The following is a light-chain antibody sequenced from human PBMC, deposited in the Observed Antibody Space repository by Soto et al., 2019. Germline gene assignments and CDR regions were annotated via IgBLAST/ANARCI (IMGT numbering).Light chain of an antibody. CDR2: KAS. V-gene: IGKV1-5*03. Sequence: DVEMTQSPSTLPTSIGDRVTINCRASQNVSNWLAWYQQKPGKAPKLLIYKASRLESGVPSRFSAGGSETDFPLTLNSLQSDDFATYFCQQYSKESTFGQGTKLEIK. J-gene: IGKJ2*01. CDR1: QNVSNW. CDR3: QQYSKEST.